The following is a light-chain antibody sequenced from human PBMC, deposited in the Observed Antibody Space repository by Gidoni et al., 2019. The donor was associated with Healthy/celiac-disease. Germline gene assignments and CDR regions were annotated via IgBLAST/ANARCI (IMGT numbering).Light chain of an antibody. CDR1: QDISNY. J-gene: IGKJ3*01. CDR3: QQYDNLPLT. CDR2: DAS. V-gene: IGKV1-33*01. Sequence: DIQMIQSPSSLSASVGDRVTITCQASQDISNYLNWYQQKPGKAPKLLFYDASNLETGVPSRFSGGGSGTDFTFTISSLQPENITTYYCQQYDNLPLTFGPGTKVDIK.